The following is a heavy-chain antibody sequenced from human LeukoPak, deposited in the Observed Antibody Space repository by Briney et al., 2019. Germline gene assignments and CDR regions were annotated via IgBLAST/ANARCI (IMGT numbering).Heavy chain of an antibody. CDR1: GFTFSSYS. D-gene: IGHD6-19*01. J-gene: IGHJ4*02. CDR2: ISSSSSYI. Sequence: GGSLRLSCAASGFTFSSYSMNWARQAPGKGLEWVSSISSSSSYIYYADSVKGRFTISRDNAKNSLYLQMNSLRAEDTAVYYCARLPYSSGWVDYWGQGTLVTVSS. V-gene: IGHV3-21*01. CDR3: ARLPYSSGWVDY.